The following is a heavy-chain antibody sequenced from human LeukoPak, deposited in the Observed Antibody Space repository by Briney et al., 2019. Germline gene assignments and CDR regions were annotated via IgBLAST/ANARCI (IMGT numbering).Heavy chain of an antibody. CDR3: AKDEQLWDLTGVFDY. CDR2: ISSSSSYI. Sequence: PGGSLRLSCAASGFTFSSYSMNWVRQAPGKGLEWVSSISSSSSYIYYADSVKGRFTISRDNAKNSLYLQMNSLRAEDTAVYYCAKDEQLWDLTGVFDYWGQGTLVTVSS. CDR1: GFTFSSYS. J-gene: IGHJ4*02. D-gene: IGHD5-18*01. V-gene: IGHV3-21*04.